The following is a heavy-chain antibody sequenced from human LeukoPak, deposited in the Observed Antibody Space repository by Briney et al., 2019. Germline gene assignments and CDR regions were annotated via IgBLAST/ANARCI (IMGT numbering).Heavy chain of an antibody. CDR1: AFTFDDLP. CDR3: ARDFHYFFDY. CDR2: ILKDGSNA. J-gene: IGHJ4*02. Sequence: GGSLRLSCTASAFTFDDLPMHWVRQAPGKGLDWVSLILKDGSNAFYADSVKGRFTISRDNSGNTLFLQMNSLRPEDTAIYYCARDFHYFFDYCGQGTLVTVSS. V-gene: IGHV3-30-3*01. D-gene: IGHD3-9*01.